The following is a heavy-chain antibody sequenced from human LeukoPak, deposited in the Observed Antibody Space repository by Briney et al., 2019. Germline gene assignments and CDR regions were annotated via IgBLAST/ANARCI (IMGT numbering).Heavy chain of an antibody. CDR2: IYYSGGT. D-gene: IGHD2-2*01. CDR1: GGSISSSSYY. V-gene: IGHV4-39*01. Sequence: SETLSLTCTVSGGSISSSSYYWGWIRQPPGKGLEWIGSIYYSGGTYYNPSLKSRVTISVDTSKNQFSLKLSSVTAADTAVYYCDRQGVPTAMLIETGATWFDPCGQGTLVTVSS. J-gene: IGHJ5*02. CDR3: DRQGVPTAMLIETGATWFDP.